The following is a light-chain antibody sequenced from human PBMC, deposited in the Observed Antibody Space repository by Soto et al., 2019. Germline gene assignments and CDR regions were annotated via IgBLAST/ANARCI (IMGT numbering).Light chain of an antibody. Sequence: EIVLTQSPATMSLAPWERSKLAFGASESVSYSYVAWYQQKPGQAPRLLIYGASSRATGIPDRFSGSGSGTDFTLTISRLEPEDFAVYYCQQYGSSPITFGQGTRLEI. J-gene: IGKJ5*01. CDR1: ESVSYSY. CDR3: QQYGSSPIT. V-gene: IGKV3-20*01. CDR2: GAS.